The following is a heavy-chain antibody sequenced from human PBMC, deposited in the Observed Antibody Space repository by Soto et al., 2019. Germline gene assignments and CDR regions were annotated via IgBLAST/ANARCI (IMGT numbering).Heavy chain of an antibody. D-gene: IGHD6-13*01. CDR3: ARGLQQLVPLFYDY. V-gene: IGHV3-48*03. Sequence: GGCLGLCCESSGDSFSSYEMNWLRQTPGKGLEWVSYISSSGSTIYYADSVKGRFTISRDNAKNSLYLQMNSLRAEDTAVYYCARGLQQLVPLFYDYWGQGNLVTGSS. J-gene: IGHJ4*02. CDR1: GDSFSSYE. CDR2: ISSSGSTI.